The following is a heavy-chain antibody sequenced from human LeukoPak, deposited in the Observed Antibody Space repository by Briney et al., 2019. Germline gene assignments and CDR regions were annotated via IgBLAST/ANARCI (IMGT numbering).Heavy chain of an antibody. Sequence: PGGSLRLSCAASGFTFSDYYMNWIRQTPGKGLEWISFISSSGTTVKYADSVKGRFTISRDNAENSLYLQMRSLRVEDTAVYYCARDFPGASYYFDYWGQGTLITASS. CDR1: GFTFSDYY. CDR3: ARDFPGASYYFDY. J-gene: IGHJ4*02. CDR2: ISSSGTTV. V-gene: IGHV3-11*01. D-gene: IGHD3-10*01.